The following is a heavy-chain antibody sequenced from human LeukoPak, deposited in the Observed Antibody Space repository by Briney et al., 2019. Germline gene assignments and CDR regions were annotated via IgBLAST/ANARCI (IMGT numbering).Heavy chain of an antibody. J-gene: IGHJ5*02. CDR1: GGSISSSSYY. V-gene: IGHV4-39*01. Sequence: PSETLSLTCTVSGGSISSSSYYWGWIRQPPGKGLEWIGSIYYSGSTYYNPSLKSRVTISVDTSKNQFSLKLSSVTAADTAVYYCARAANDYLILNWFDPWGQGTLVTVSS. D-gene: IGHD4-11*01. CDR2: IYYSGST. CDR3: ARAANDYLILNWFDP.